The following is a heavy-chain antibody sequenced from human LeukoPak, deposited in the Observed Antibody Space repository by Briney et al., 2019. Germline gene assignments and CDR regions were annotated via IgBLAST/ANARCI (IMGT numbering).Heavy chain of an antibody. Sequence: SETLSLTSTVSGGSISSYYWSWIRQPPGKGLEWIGYIYYSGSTNYNPSLKSRVTISVYTSKNQFSLRLSSVTAADTAVYYCARASSWYFNLGWFDPWGQGTLVTVSS. J-gene: IGHJ5*02. CDR1: GGSISSYY. V-gene: IGHV4-59*01. CDR3: ARASSWYFNLGWFDP. D-gene: IGHD6-13*01. CDR2: IYYSGST.